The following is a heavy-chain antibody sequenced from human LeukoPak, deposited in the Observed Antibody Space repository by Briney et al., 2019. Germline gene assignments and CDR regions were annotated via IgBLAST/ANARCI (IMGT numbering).Heavy chain of an antibody. CDR3: ATDWPVIAVAGTDY. J-gene: IGHJ4*01. D-gene: IGHD6-19*01. Sequence: ASVKVSCKVSGYTLTELSMHWVRQAPGKGLEWMGGFDPEDGETIYAQKFQGRVTMTEDTSTDTAYMELSSLRSEDTAVYYCATDWPVIAVAGTDYWGQEPWSPSPQ. CDR1: GYTLTELS. V-gene: IGHV1-24*01. CDR2: FDPEDGET.